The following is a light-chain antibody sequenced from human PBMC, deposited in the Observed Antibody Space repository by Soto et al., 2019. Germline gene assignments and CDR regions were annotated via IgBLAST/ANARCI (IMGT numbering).Light chain of an antibody. J-gene: IGKJ4*01. CDR1: QSLLHSNGYNY. CDR3: MQALQTPT. Sequence: DIVMTQSPLSLPVTPGEPASISCRSSQSLLHSNGYNYLDWYLQKPGQSPRLLIYLGSNRSSGVPDRFSGSGSGTDFTLKISRVEAEDVGVYYCMQALQTPTFGGGTKVDIK. V-gene: IGKV2-28*01. CDR2: LGS.